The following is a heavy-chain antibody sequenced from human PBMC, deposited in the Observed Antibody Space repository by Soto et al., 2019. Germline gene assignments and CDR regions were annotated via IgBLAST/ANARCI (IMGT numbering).Heavy chain of an antibody. D-gene: IGHD3-10*01. CDR3: SGDRRYGSGNPRLDC. V-gene: IGHV1-69*02. J-gene: IGHJ4*02. CDR2: IIPILGIA. CDR1: GGTFSSYT. Sequence: QVQLVQSGAEVKKPGSSVKVSCKASGGTFSSYTISWVRQAPGQGLEWMGRIIPILGIANYAQKFQGRVTSXXDXSXINAYMGQGSVRSEDAAVYYCSGDRRYGSGNPRLDCWGQGTLVTVS.